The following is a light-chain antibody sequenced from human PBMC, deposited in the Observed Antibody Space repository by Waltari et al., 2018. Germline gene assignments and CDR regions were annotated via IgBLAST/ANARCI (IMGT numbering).Light chain of an antibody. Sequence: SCRASQRISGALGWYQQKPGQARRHLIYGASNRATGIPDRFRGSGSGTEVNLTVSRLEPEDFAVCYCQHYVRLPVTFGQGTRVEI. V-gene: IGKV3-20*01. J-gene: IGKJ1*01. CDR2: GAS. CDR3: QHYVRLPVT. CDR1: QRISGA.